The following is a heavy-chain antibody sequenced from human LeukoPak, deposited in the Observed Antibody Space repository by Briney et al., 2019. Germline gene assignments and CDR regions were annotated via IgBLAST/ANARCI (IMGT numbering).Heavy chain of an antibody. V-gene: IGHV3-21*01. D-gene: IGHD3-22*01. J-gene: IGHJ4*02. CDR2: ISSSGSYI. CDR1: GFTFSSHF. CDR3: ARDQLLNYYDSSGYSDY. Sequence: PGGSLRLSCAASGFTFSSHFMNWVRQAPGKGLEWVSSISSSGSYIYYADSVKGRFTISRDNAKNSLYLQMNSLRAEDTAVYYCARDQLLNYYDSSGYSDYWGQGTLVTVSS.